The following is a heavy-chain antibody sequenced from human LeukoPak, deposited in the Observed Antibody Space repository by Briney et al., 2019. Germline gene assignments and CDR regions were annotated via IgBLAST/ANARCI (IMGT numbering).Heavy chain of an antibody. D-gene: IGHD5-18*01. CDR1: GGSISSYY. Sequence: SETLSLTCTVSGGSISSYYWSWIRQPPGKGLEWIGYIYYSGSTNYNPSLKSRVTISVDTSKSQFSLKLSSVTAADTAVYYCARGSWIQLWFGGYYFDYWGQGTLVTVSS. V-gene: IGHV4-59*01. CDR2: IYYSGST. CDR3: ARGSWIQLWFGGYYFDY. J-gene: IGHJ4*02.